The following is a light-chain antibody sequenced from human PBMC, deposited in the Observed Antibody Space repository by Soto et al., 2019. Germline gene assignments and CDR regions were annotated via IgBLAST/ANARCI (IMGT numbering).Light chain of an antibody. J-gene: IGLJ2*01. CDR2: LNSDGSH. CDR1: SGHSSYA. Sequence: QYVLTQSPSASASLGASVKLTCTLSSGHSSYAIAWHQQQPEKGPRYLMKLNSDGSHSKGDGIPDRFSGSSSGAERYLTISRLQSEDEADYYCQTWGTGIQVFGGGTKLTVL. CDR3: QTWGTGIQV. V-gene: IGLV4-69*01.